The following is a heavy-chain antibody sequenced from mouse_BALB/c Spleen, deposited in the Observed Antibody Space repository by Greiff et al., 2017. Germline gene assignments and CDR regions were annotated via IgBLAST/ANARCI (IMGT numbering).Heavy chain of an antibody. CDR1: GYTFTDYW. D-gene: IGHD1-1*01. J-gene: IGHJ3*01. CDR3: ARWGSWFAY. CDR2: IDTSDSYT. V-gene: IGHV1-69*01. Sequence: VQLQQPGAELVMPGASVKMSCKASGYTFTDYWMHWVKQRPGQGLEWIGAIDTSDSYTSSNQKFKGKATLTVDESSSTAYMQLSSLTSEDSAVYYCARWGSWFAYWGQGTLVTVSA.